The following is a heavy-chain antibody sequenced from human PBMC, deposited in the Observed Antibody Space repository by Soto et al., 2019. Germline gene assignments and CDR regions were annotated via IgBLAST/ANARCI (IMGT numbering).Heavy chain of an antibody. Sequence: QVQLQESGPGLVKPSQTLSLTCTVSGGSISSGGYYWSWIRQHPGKGLEWIGYIYYSGSTYYNPSRTSRVTISVDTSKNQFPLQLSSVTAADKAVYYCAGIYSGSAGGTLRYWGQGTLVTVSS. V-gene: IGHV4-31*03. J-gene: IGHJ4*02. CDR2: IYYSGST. CDR1: GGSISSGGYY. CDR3: AGIYSGSAGGTLRY. D-gene: IGHD1-26*01.